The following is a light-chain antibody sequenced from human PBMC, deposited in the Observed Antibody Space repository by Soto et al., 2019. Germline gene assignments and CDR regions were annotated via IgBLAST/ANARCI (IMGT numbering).Light chain of an antibody. CDR1: QSISSW. CDR3: QQYNSYST. Sequence: DIQMTQYTSTLSASVGDRVTITCRASQSISSWLAWYQQKPGKAPKLLIYKASSLESGVPSRFSGSGSGTEFTLTISSLQPDDFATYYCQQYNSYSTFGQGTKV. J-gene: IGKJ1*01. CDR2: KAS. V-gene: IGKV1-5*03.